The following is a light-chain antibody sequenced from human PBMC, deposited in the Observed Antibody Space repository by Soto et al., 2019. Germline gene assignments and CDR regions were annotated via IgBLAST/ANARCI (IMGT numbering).Light chain of an antibody. CDR1: QSVTSCF. Sequence: EIALTQSAGTRSLSPGERATLSCRASQSVTSCFAWYQQKPGQAPRLLIYGASSRATGIPDRFSGSGSGKASTLTIRRPEPDDFATFSCYQSGSSAPVTFGQGTGLEIK. CDR3: YQSGSSAPVT. V-gene: IGKV3-20*01. CDR2: GAS. J-gene: IGKJ5*01.